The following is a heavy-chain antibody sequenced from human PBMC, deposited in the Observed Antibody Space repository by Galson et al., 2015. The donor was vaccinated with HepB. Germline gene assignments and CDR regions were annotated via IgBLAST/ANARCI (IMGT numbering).Heavy chain of an antibody. CDR3: ARDLIRGNLFDY. D-gene: IGHD4-23*01. CDR2: INPNSGGT. CDR1: GYTFTGYY. Sequence: SVKVSCKASGYTFTGYYMHWVRQAPGQGLEWMGWINPNSGGTNYAQKFQGRVTMTRDTSISTAYMELSRLRSDDTAVYYCARDLIRGNLFDYWGQGTLVTVSS. V-gene: IGHV1-2*02. J-gene: IGHJ4*02.